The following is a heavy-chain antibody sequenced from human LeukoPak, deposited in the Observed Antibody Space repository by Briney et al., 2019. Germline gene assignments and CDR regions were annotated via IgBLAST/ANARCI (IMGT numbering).Heavy chain of an antibody. CDR3: ARNLDGYNSGFDI. Sequence: GEPLQISCKGSGYSFTSYWIGGVRQMPGKGLEWMGIIYPGDSDTRYSPSFQGQVTISADKSISTAYLQWSSLKASDTAMYYCARNLDGYNSGFDIWGQGTMVTVSS. CDR1: GYSFTSYW. V-gene: IGHV5-51*01. J-gene: IGHJ3*02. CDR2: IYPGDSDT. D-gene: IGHD5-24*01.